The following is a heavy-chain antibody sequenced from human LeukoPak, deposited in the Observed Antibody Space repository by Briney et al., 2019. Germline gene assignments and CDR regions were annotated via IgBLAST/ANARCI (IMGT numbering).Heavy chain of an antibody. CDR3: ARRRPGYYYDSSGSSAPDFDY. D-gene: IGHD3-22*01. Sequence: GGSLRLSCAASGFTFSSYAMSWVRQAPGKGLEWVSAISSSGGSTYYADSVKGRFTISRDNSKNTLYLQMNSLRAEDTAVYYCARRRPGYYYDSSGSSAPDFDYWGQGTLVTVSS. CDR1: GFTFSSYA. V-gene: IGHV3-23*01. J-gene: IGHJ4*02. CDR2: ISSSGGST.